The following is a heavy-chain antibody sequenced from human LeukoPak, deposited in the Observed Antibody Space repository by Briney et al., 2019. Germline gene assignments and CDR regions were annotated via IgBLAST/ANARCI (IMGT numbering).Heavy chain of an antibody. CDR2: ISYDGSDK. CDR1: GFTFSNYV. J-gene: IGHJ4*02. CDR3: ARVLTHFQFDC. V-gene: IGHV3-30*04. Sequence: GRSLRLSCAASGFTFSNYVMHWVRQASGKGLEWVAIISYDGSDKYYAESVKGRFTISRDNSKNTLFLQMNSLRGEDTAMYYCARVLTHFQFDCWGQGTLVTVSS.